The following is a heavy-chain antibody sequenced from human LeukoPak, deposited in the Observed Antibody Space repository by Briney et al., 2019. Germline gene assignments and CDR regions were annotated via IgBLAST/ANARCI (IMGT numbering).Heavy chain of an antibody. CDR1: GGTFISYA. V-gene: IGHV1-69*13. J-gene: IGHJ4*02. D-gene: IGHD3-22*01. CDR2: IIPIFGTA. Sequence: SVKVSCKASGGTFISYAISWVRQAPGQGLEWMGGIIPIFGTANYAQKFQGRVTITADESTSTAYMELSSLRSEDTAVYYCARLPTDYDSSGYPPGIDWGQGTLVTVSS. CDR3: ARLPTDYDSSGYPPGID.